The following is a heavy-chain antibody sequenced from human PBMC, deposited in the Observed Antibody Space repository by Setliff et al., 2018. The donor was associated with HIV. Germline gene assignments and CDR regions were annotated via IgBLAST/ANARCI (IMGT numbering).Heavy chain of an antibody. CDR1: GYTFTRYY. CDR3: ARVYYGSGWGIRDAFDI. Sequence: ASVKVSCKATGYTFTRYYMHWVRQAPGQGLEWMGIINPSGGSTSYSQKFQGRVTMNRDTSKTTEYRELSSLRFEDTAVYYCARVYYGSGWGIRDAFDIWGQGKMVTVS. CDR2: INPSGGST. V-gene: IGHV1-46*01. D-gene: IGHD3-10*01. J-gene: IGHJ3*02.